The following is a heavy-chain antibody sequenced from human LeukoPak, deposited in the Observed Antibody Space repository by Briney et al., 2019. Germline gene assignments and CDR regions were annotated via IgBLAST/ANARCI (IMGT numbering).Heavy chain of an antibody. V-gene: IGHV4-30-2*01. D-gene: IGHD5-24*01. J-gene: IGHJ5*02. CDR2: IYHSGST. Sequence: PSETLSLTCAVSGGSISSGGYSWSWIRQPPGKGLEWIGYIYHSGSTYYNPSLKSRVTISVDRSKNQFSLKLSSVTAADTAAYYCARQRRWATFWFDPWGQGTLVTVSS. CDR3: ARQRRWATFWFDP. CDR1: GGSISSGGYS.